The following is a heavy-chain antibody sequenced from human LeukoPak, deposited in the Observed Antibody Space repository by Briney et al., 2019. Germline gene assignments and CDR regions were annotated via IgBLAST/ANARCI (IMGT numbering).Heavy chain of an antibody. D-gene: IGHD1-1*01. V-gene: IGHV3-53*01. CDR1: GFTVSSNY. J-gene: IGHJ4*02. CDR3: TTLDFDF. CDR2: IYSGGST. Sequence: GGSLRLSCAASGFTVSSNYMSWVRQAPGKGLEWVSVIYSGGSTYCADSVKGRFTISRDNSKNTLYLQMNSLKTEDTALYYCTTLDFDFWGQGTLVTVSS.